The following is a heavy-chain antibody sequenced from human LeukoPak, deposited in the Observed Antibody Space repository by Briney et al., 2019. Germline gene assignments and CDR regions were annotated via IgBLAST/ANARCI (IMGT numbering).Heavy chain of an antibody. J-gene: IGHJ6*03. D-gene: IGHD6-6*01. V-gene: IGHV3-66*02. Sequence: PGGYLRLSCASSGFTVSRNYMSWVRQAPGKGLECVSVLYSGGDTNHADSVKGRFTISRDNSKNTLYLQMNSLSPEHTAVYFCGTVLGHLVRDYDYY. CDR2: LYSGGDT. CDR1: GFTVSRNY. CDR3: GTVLGHLVRDYDYY.